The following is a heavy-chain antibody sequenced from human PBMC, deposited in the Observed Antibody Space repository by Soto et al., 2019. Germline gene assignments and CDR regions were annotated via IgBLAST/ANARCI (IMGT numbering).Heavy chain of an antibody. V-gene: IGHV3-33*01. D-gene: IGHD3-9*01. J-gene: IGHJ4*02. CDR3: ARDKRYFDWLTITYYFDY. CDR1: GFTFSSYG. CDR2: ISYDGSNK. Sequence: QVQLVESGGGVVQPGRSLRLSCAASGFTFSSYGMHWVRQAPGKGLEWVAVISYDGSNKYYTDSVKGRFTISRDNSKNTLYLQMNSLRAEDTAVYYCARDKRYFDWLTITYYFDYWGQGTLVTDSS.